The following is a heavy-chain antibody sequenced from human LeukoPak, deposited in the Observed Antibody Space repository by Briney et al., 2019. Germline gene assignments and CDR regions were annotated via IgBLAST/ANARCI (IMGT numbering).Heavy chain of an antibody. CDR3: ARADCSSSSCYELDY. V-gene: IGHV3-11*04. CDR2: ISSSGRTI. D-gene: IGHD2-2*01. Sequence: GGSLRLSSVGSGFTFSDYYMSWIRQAPGKGLEWVSYISSSGRTIYYADSVKGRFTISRDNAKNSLYLQMNSLRAEDTAVYYCARADCSSSSCYELDYWGQGTLVTVSS. CDR1: GFTFSDYY. J-gene: IGHJ4*02.